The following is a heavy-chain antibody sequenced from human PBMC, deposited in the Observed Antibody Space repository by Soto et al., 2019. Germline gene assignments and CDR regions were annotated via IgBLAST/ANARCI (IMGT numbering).Heavy chain of an antibody. CDR3: ARDSGQLVQGVYYFDY. J-gene: IGHJ4*02. CDR1: GGSISSSSYY. V-gene: IGHV4-39*02. D-gene: IGHD6-6*01. CDR2: IHYSGST. Sequence: QLQLQESGPGLVKPSETLSLTCTVSGGSISSSSYYWGWIRQPPGKGLEWIGSIHYSGSTYYNPSLKSRVIISVDTSKNQFSLKLSSVTAEDTAVYYCARDSGQLVQGVYYFDYWGQGTLVTVSS.